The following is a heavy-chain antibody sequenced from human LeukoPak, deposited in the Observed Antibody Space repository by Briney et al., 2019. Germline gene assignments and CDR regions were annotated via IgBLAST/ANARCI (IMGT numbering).Heavy chain of an antibody. CDR1: GFTFSSYA. CDR2: ISYHARDQ. V-gene: IGHV3-30*04. J-gene: IGHJ4*02. D-gene: IGHD1-26*01. CDR3: ARWRSGSCSD. Sequence: GSLGLSCAASGFTFSSYAMHWVRQAPGKGLEWVTVISYHARDQFYADSVKGRFTVSRDNSKNTLYLQMNSLRAEDSAVYYCARWRSGSCSDWGQGTLVTVSS.